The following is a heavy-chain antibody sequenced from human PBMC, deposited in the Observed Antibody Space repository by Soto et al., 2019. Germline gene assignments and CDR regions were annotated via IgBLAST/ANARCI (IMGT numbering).Heavy chain of an antibody. CDR1: GFTFSSYA. CDR3: AKDGTPVYAIVRNNWFDP. J-gene: IGHJ5*02. CDR2: TSGSGGST. D-gene: IGHD2-8*01. V-gene: IGHV3-23*01. Sequence: GGSLRLSCAASGFTFSSYAMSWVRQAPGKGLEWVSATSGSGGSTYYADSVKGRFTISRDNSKNTLYLQMNSLRAEDTAVYYCAKDGTPVYAIVRNNWFDPWGQGTLVTVSS.